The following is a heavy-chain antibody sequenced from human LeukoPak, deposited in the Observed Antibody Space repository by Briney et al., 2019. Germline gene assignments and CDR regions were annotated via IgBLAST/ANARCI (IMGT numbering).Heavy chain of an antibody. Sequence: ASVKVSCKASGYTFTSYAMHWVRQAPGQRLEWMGWISAGNGNTKYSQKFQGRVTITRDTSASTAYMELSSLRSEDTAVYYCASGTYYYDSSGYYDWFDPWGQGTLVTVSS. CDR3: ASGTYYYDSSGYYDWFDP. D-gene: IGHD3-22*01. J-gene: IGHJ5*02. CDR1: GYTFTSYA. V-gene: IGHV1-3*01. CDR2: ISAGNGNT.